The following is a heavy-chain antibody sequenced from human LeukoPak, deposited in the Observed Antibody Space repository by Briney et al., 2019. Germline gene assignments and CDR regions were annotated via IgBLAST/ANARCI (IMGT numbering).Heavy chain of an antibody. V-gene: IGHV4-61*02. D-gene: IGHD2-2*01. CDR3: ARGYCSSTSCYWRY. Sequence: SQTLSLTCTVSGGSISSGSYYWSWIRQPAGKGLEWIGRIYTSGSTNYNPSLKSRVTISVDTSKNQFSLKLSSVTAADTAVYYCARGYCSSTSCYWRYWGRGTLVTVSS. J-gene: IGHJ4*02. CDR1: GGSISSGSYY. CDR2: IYTSGST.